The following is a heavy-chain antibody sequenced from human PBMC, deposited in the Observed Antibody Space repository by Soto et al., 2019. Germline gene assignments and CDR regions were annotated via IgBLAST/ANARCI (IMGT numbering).Heavy chain of an antibody. D-gene: IGHD1-26*01. CDR3: ARLHGSYFGY. Sequence: PSETLSLTYTVSGGSISSYYWSWIRQPPGKGLEWIGYIYYSGSTNYNPSLKSRVTISVDTSKNQFSLKLSSVTAADTAVYYCARLHGSYFGYWGQGTLVTVSS. J-gene: IGHJ4*02. CDR1: GGSISSYY. CDR2: IYYSGST. V-gene: IGHV4-59*01.